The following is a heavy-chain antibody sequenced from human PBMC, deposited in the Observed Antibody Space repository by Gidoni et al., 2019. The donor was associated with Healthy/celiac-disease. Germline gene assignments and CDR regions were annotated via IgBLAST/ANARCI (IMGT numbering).Heavy chain of an antibody. V-gene: IGHV3-74*01. CDR1: GFTFSSYW. J-gene: IGHJ3*02. CDR2: INSDGSST. D-gene: IGHD2-2*01. CDR3: AREGYPPNAFDI. Sequence: EVQLVESGGGLVQPGGSLRLSCAASGFTFSSYWMHWVRQAPGKGLVWVSRINSDGSSTSYADSVKGRFTISRDNAKNTLYLQMNSLRAEDTTVYYCAREGYPPNAFDIWGQGTMVTVSS.